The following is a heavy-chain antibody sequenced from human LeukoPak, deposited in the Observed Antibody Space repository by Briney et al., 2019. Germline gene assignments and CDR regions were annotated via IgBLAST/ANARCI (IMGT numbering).Heavy chain of an antibody. CDR2: IGSSGSTI. CDR3: ARESRGATPQGSDY. Sequence: PGGSLRLSCAASGFTFSSFETDCVRQAPGKGLEWVSYIGSSGSTIYYADSVKGRFTISRDNAENSLYLQMNSLRAEDTAVYYCARESRGATPQGSDYWGQGTLVTVSS. D-gene: IGHD1-26*01. V-gene: IGHV3-48*03. J-gene: IGHJ4*02. CDR1: GFTFSSFE.